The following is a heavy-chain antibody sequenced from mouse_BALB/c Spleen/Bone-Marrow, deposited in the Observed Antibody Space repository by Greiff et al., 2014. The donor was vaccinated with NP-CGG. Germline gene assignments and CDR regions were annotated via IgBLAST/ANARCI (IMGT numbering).Heavy chain of an antibody. J-gene: IGHJ4*01. CDR1: GYSITSDYA. D-gene: IGHD1-2*01. CDR2: ISYSSST. Sequence: EVQLQQSGPGLVKPSQSLSLTCTVTGYSITSDYAWNWIRQFQGNKLEWMGYISYSSSTNYNPSLESRISITRDTSKNQFFLQLNSVTAEDTATYYCARWDYGDYAMDYWGQGTSVTVSS. CDR3: ARWDYGDYAMDY. V-gene: IGHV3-2*02.